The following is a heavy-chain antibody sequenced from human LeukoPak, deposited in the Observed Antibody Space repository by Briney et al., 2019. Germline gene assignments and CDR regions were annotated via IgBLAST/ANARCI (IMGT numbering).Heavy chain of an antibody. CDR1: GYTFNAYY. Sequence: ASVKVSCKASGYTFNAYYMHWVRQAPGQRPEWAGWINPNSAGTNYAQKFQGRVTVTRDTSISTTFVELSGLRSDDAAVYYCARGLGDSNGDGHTNPFDYWGQGTLVTVSS. CDR3: ARGLGDSNGDGHTNPFDY. D-gene: IGHD2-8*01. J-gene: IGHJ4*02. V-gene: IGHV1-2*02. CDR2: INPNSAGT.